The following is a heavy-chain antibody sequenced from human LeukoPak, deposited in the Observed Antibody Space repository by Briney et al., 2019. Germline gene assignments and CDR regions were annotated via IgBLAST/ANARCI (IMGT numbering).Heavy chain of an antibody. CDR1: AFTFNSYA. J-gene: IGHJ4*02. V-gene: IGHV3-30-3*01. CDR2: ISYDGSSE. Sequence: GRSLRLSCAASAFTFNSYAMHWVSQAPGNGPEWVAVISYDGSSEFYADSVKGRFTISRDNSKNTVYLQMNSLRAEDTAVYYCARDQSTVVTERRYYFDYWGQGTLVTVSS. CDR3: ARDQSTVVTERRYYFDY. D-gene: IGHD4-23*01.